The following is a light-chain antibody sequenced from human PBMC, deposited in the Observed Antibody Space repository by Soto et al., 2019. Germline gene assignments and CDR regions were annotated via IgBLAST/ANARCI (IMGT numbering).Light chain of an antibody. Sequence: QSVLTQPPSVSAAPGQKVTISCSGSSSNIGNNYVSWYQQLPGTAPKLLIYDINQRPSGIPDRFSGSKSGTSATLGITGLQTGDEADYYRGTWDSSLSAYVFGTGTKVTVL. CDR1: SSNIGNNY. J-gene: IGLJ1*01. V-gene: IGLV1-51*01. CDR3: GTWDSSLSAYV. CDR2: DIN.